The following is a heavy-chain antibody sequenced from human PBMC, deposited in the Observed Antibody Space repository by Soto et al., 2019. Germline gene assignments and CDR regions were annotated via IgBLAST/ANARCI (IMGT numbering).Heavy chain of an antibody. CDR3: ATGRNRVRGVITGQFDY. D-gene: IGHD3-10*01. J-gene: IGHJ4*02. Sequence: EASVKVSCKASGYTLTVLFMHWVRKAPGKGLEWMGGFDPEDGETIYAQKFQGRVTMTEDTSTDTAYMELSSLRSEDTAVYYCATGRNRVRGVITGQFDYWGQGTLVTVSS. V-gene: IGHV1-24*01. CDR2: FDPEDGET. CDR1: GYTLTVLF.